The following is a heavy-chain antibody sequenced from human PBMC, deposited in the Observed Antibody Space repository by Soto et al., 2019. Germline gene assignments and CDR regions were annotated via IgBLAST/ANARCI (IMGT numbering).Heavy chain of an antibody. CDR2: INQLETT. D-gene: IGHD1-26*01. V-gene: IGHV4-30-2*01. Sequence: QLQLHESGWGLVKPSQTLSLTCTVSGASITYGVYSWSWFGRTPGKGLEWIGYINQLETTFYNPSSESRLSLPIDRAKHQFYLNLNSMSAADRAVYFCARGGGSDSFDSCGQGIMVTVSS. CDR1: GASITYGVYS. CDR3: ARGGGSDSFDS. J-gene: IGHJ4*02.